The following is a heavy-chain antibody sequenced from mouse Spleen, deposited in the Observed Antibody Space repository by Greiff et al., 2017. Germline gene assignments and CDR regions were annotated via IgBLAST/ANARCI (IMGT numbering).Heavy chain of an antibody. CDR2: IHPNSGST. CDR3: ARSNNWDGGY. D-gene: IGHD4-1*01. CDR1: GYTFTSYW. J-gene: IGHJ2*01. Sequence: QVHVKQSGAELVKPGASVKLSCKASGYTFTSYWMHWVKQRPGQGLEWIGMIHPNSGSTNYNEKFKSKATLTVDKSSSTAYMQLSSLTSEDSAVYYCARSNNWDGGYWGQGTTLTVSS. V-gene: IGHV1-64*01.